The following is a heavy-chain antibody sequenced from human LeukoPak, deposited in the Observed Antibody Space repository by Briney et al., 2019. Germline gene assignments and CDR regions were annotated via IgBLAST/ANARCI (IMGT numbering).Heavy chain of an antibody. V-gene: IGHV4-61*02. Sequence: SQTLSLTCTVSGGSISSGSYYWSWIRQPAGKGLEWIGRIYTSGSTNYNPSLKSRVTISVDTSKNQFSLKLNSVTAADTAMYYCARAQIGPAGYYFDYWGQGTLVTVSS. CDR3: ARAQIGPAGYYFDY. D-gene: IGHD6-13*01. J-gene: IGHJ4*02. CDR1: GGSISSGSYY. CDR2: IYTSGST.